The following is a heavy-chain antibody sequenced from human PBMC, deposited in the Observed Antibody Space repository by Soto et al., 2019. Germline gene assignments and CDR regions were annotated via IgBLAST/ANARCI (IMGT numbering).Heavy chain of an antibody. D-gene: IGHD5-12*01. J-gene: IGHJ5*01. CDR1: GFTFSSFA. V-gene: IGHV3-30*04. Sequence: QVQLVESGGGVVQPGRSLRLSCAASGFTFSSFAMHWVRRAPGKGLEWVALISYDGNNKYHADSVKGRFTISRDDSKNTLYLQMNSLRPEDTALYYCARDRGYSGYDSLDSWGQGTLVTVSS. CDR3: ARDRGYSGYDSLDS. CDR2: ISYDGNNK.